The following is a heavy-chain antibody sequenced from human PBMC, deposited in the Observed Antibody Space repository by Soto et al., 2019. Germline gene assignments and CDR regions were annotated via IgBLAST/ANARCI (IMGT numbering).Heavy chain of an antibody. CDR1: GYTFTSYD. V-gene: IGHV1-8*01. Sequence: QVQLVQSGAEVKKPGASVKVSCKASGYTFTSYDINWVRQATGQGLEWMGWMNPNSGNTGYAQKFQGRVTMTRNTSISTAYMELSSLRSEDTAVYYCARGLMVRGVISWYYYYGMDVWGQGTTVTVSS. CDR2: MNPNSGNT. J-gene: IGHJ6*02. CDR3: ARGLMVRGVISWYYYYGMDV. D-gene: IGHD3-10*01.